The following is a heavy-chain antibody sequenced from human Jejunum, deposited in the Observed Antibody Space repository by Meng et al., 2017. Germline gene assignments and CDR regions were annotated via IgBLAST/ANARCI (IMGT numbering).Heavy chain of an antibody. CDR1: GGSISSYTYY. V-gene: IGHV4-39*07. J-gene: IGHJ1*01. CDR2: IYYTGST. Sequence: SETLSLTCTVSGGSISSYTYYWGWIRQPPGKGLEWIGSIYYTGSTYYNPSLKSRITISVDTSKNQFSLRLSSVTAADTGVSYCARDSNKYYYCIYFQPWGQGTLVTVSS. D-gene: IGHD3-10*01. CDR3: ARDSNKYYYCIYFQP.